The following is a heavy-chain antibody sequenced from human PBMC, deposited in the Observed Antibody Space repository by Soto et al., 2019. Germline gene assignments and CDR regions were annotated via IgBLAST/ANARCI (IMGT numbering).Heavy chain of an antibody. J-gene: IGHJ6*02. Sequence: EVQLLDSGGGLVQPGGSLRLSCAAFGFTFRNYALSWVRQAPEKGLEWVSAISDSGRDTYYADSVKGRFAISRDDSQNTVFLQMHSLRAEDTAIYYCAKTLPKSGSAPYYYTLDVWGQGTTVTVSS. CDR3: AKTLPKSGSAPYYYTLDV. CDR2: ISDSGRDT. V-gene: IGHV3-23*01. CDR1: GFTFRNYA.